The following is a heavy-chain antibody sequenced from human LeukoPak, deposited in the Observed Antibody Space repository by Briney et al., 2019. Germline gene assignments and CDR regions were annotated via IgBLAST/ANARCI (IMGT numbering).Heavy chain of an antibody. V-gene: IGHV4-30-2*01. Sequence: PSQTLSLTCAVSGGSISSGGYSWSWIRQPPGKGLEWIGYIYHSGSTYYNPSLKSRVTISVDRSKNQFSLKLSSVTAADTAVYYCAATMVRGVITPQGMDVWGQGTTVTVSS. J-gene: IGHJ6*02. CDR3: AATMVRGVITPQGMDV. D-gene: IGHD3-10*01. CDR2: IYHSGST. CDR1: GGSISSGGYS.